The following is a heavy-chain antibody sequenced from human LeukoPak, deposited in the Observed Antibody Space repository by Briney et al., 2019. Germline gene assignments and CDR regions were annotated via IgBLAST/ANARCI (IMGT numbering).Heavy chain of an antibody. CDR1: GGSFSGYY. Sequence: SETLSLTCAVYGGSFSGYYWSWIRQPPGKGLEWIGEINHSGNTNYNPSLKSRVTISVDTSKNQFSLKLSSVTAADTAVYYCVRGRGVVHYWGQGTLVNVSS. V-gene: IGHV4-34*01. CDR3: VRGRGVVHY. D-gene: IGHD2-15*01. CDR2: INHSGNT. J-gene: IGHJ4*02.